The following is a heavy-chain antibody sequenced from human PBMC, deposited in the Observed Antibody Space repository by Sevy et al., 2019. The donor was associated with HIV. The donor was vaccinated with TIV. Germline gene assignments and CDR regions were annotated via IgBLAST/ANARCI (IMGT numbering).Heavy chain of an antibody. CDR1: GYTFTIYS. V-gene: IGHV1-2*02. Sequence: ASVKVSCKASGYTFTIYSMHWVRQAPGQGLEWMGWINPNSGGRNFAQKFQGRVTMTRDTSISTAYMELNRLRSDDTAGYYCARDLGRAYTYGFNYWGQGTLVTVSS. CDR3: ARDLGRAYTYGFNY. J-gene: IGHJ4*02. D-gene: IGHD5-18*01. CDR2: INPNSGGR.